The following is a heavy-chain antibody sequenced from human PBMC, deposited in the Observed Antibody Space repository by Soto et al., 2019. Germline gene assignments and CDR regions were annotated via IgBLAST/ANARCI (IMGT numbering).Heavy chain of an antibody. CDR2: IYAYGSE. J-gene: IGHJ5*02. CDR3: AHRRSDAIRCFFDP. CDR1: GFSLSTGGGA. Sequence: QITLKESGPTLVEPTQTLTLTCSFSGFSLSTGGGAVGWIRQPPGKALEWLAVIYAYGSEHYNPSLRSRLIITRDTSKNQVVLTMTNMDPLDTATYYCAHRRSDAIRCFFDPWGQGMLVTVSS. D-gene: IGHD3-3*01. V-gene: IGHV2-5*01.